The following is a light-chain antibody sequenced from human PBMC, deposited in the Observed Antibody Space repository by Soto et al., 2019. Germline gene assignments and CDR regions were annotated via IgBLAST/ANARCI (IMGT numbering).Light chain of an antibody. CDR2: KAS. J-gene: IGKJ1*01. Sequence: DIQMTQSPSTLSASVGDTVIITCRASQSVDKWLAWYQQKPGRAPKLLIYKASTLEGGVPSRFGGSGSGTEFTLTISNLQPDDFATYYCQQYDTSSRAFGQGTTVEVK. V-gene: IGKV1-5*03. CDR1: QSVDKW. CDR3: QQYDTSSRA.